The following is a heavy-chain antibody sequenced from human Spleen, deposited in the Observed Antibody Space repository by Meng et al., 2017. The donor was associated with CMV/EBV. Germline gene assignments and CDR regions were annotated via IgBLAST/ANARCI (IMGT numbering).Heavy chain of an antibody. V-gene: IGHV3-30*07. D-gene: IGHD3-3*01. CDR3: ARDLSLDFWSGYYTGGGDGMDV. CDR1: GFTFNTYA. J-gene: IGHJ6*02. Sequence: GESLKISCAASGFTFNTYAMHWVRQAPGKGLEWVAVISYEGSYKYYADSVKGRFTISRDNAKNTLYLQMNSLRAEDTAVYYCARDLSLDFWSGYYTGGGDGMDVWSQGTTVTVSS. CDR2: ISYEGSYK.